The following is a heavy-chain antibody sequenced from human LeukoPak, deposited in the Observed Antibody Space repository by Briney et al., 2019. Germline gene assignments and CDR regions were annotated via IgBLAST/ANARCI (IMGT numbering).Heavy chain of an antibody. CDR1: GFTFSSYE. Sequence: PGGSLRLSCAASGFTFSSYEMNWVRQAPGKGLEWVSYISSSGSTIHYADSVKGRFTISRDNAKNSLYLQMSSLRAEDTAVYYCAREGSGSYLYYWGQGTLVTVSS. V-gene: IGHV3-48*03. J-gene: IGHJ4*02. CDR3: AREGSGSYLYY. D-gene: IGHD1-26*01. CDR2: ISSSGSTI.